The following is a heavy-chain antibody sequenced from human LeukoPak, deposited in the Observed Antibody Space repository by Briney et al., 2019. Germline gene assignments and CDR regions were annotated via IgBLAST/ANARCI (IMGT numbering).Heavy chain of an antibody. CDR3: AKSSRYGTGWYGKIDY. J-gene: IGHJ4*02. CDR1: GFTFTSYA. Sequence: GGSLRLSCAASGFTFTSYAMNWVRQAPGKGLEWVSVISGSGGSTYYADSVKGRFTISRDNSKNTLYLQMNSLRAEDTAVYYCAKSSRYGTGWYGKIDYWGQGTLVTVSS. D-gene: IGHD6-19*01. V-gene: IGHV3-23*01. CDR2: ISGSGGST.